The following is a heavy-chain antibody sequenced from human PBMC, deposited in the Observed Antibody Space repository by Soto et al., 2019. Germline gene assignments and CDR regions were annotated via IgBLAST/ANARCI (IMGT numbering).Heavy chain of an antibody. CDR3: ARDRADFDWSLRGYYYYGMDV. V-gene: IGHV4-30-4*01. Sequence: SETLCLTCTVSGGSISSGDYYWSWIRQPPGKGLEWIGYIYYSGSTYYNPSLKSRVTISVDTSKNQFSLKLSSVTAADTAVYYCARDRADFDWSLRGYYYYGMDVWGQGTTVTVSS. CDR1: GGSISSGDYY. CDR2: IYYSGST. D-gene: IGHD3-9*01. J-gene: IGHJ6*02.